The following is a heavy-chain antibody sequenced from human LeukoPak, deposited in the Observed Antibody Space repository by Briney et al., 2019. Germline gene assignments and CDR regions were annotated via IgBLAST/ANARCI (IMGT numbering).Heavy chain of an antibody. CDR1: GFTFSSYT. CDR2: ISSSSTNI. D-gene: IGHD6-6*01. CDR3: ARDQLGPFDY. Sequence: GESLRLSCAASGFTFSSYTMNWVRQAPGKGLEWVSCISSSSTNIYYADSVKGRFTISRDNAKNSLYLQMNSLRAEDTAVYYCARDQLGPFDYWGQGTLVTVSS. V-gene: IGHV3-21*01. J-gene: IGHJ4*02.